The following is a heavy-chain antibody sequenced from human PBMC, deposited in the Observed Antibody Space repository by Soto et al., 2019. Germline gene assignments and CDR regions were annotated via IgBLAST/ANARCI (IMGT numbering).Heavy chain of an antibody. D-gene: IGHD6-6*01. J-gene: IGHJ4*02. CDR3: RRVTSYLPREY. Sequence: QVQLVQSGAEVKKPGASVKVSCKASNYIFTDYGISWVRQAPGQGFEWMGWISAYNGDTIYSEKLQGRVTMTTDASTRTAYMELWSLRFDDTDVYECRRVTSYLPREYWGQGTQITVS. CDR2: ISAYNGDT. CDR1: NYIFTDYG. V-gene: IGHV1-18*01.